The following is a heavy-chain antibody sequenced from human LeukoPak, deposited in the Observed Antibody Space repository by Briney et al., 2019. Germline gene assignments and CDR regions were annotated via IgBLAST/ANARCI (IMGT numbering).Heavy chain of an antibody. D-gene: IGHD5-24*01. Sequence: SGTLSLTCAVSGGSISSSNWWSWIRQPPGKGLEWIGEIYHSGSTNYNPSLKSRVTISVDKSKTQFSLKLSSVTAADTAVYYCARVQSINYYYYYYMDVWGKGTTVTVSS. CDR2: IYHSGST. J-gene: IGHJ6*03. V-gene: IGHV4-4*02. CDR3: ARVQSINYYYYYYMDV. CDR1: GGSISSSNW.